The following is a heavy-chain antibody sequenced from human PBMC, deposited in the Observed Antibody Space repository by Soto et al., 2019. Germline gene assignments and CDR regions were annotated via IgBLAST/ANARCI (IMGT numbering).Heavy chain of an antibody. D-gene: IGHD2-2*01. Sequence: SETLSLTCTVSGGSISSSSYYWGWIRQPPGKGLEWIGSIYYSGSTYYNPSLKSRVTISVDTSKNQFSLKLSSVTAADTAVYYCARQDIVVVPAAMNWFDPWGQGTLVTVSS. CDR3: ARQDIVVVPAAMNWFDP. CDR2: IYYSGST. V-gene: IGHV4-39*01. CDR1: GGSISSSSYY. J-gene: IGHJ5*02.